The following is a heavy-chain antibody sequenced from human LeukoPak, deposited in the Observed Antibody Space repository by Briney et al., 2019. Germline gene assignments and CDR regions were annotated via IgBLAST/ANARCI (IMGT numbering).Heavy chain of an antibody. CDR2: IYTSGST. J-gene: IGHJ4*02. CDR1: GGSISSYY. V-gene: IGHV4-4*09. Sequence: PSETLSLTCTVSGGSISSYYWSWIRQPPGKGLEWIGYIYTSGSTNYNPSLKSRVTISVDTSKNQFSLKLSSVTAADTAGYYCARSIAASYYFDYWGQGTLVTVSS. CDR3: ARSIAASYYFDY. D-gene: IGHD6-6*01.